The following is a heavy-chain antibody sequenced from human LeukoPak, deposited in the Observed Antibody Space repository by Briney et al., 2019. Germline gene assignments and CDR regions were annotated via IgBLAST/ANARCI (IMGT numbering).Heavy chain of an antibody. CDR2: TFYRCKWYN. D-gene: IGHD1-1*01. J-gene: IGHJ4*02. Sequence: SQTLSLTCAISGDSVSSNSAAWNWVRQSPERGLEWLGRTFYRCKWYNEYAVSVKGRITINPDTSKNQFSLQVNSVTPDDTAVYYCARGVERIDYWGQGTLVTVSS. V-gene: IGHV6-1*01. CDR1: GDSVSSNSAA. CDR3: ARGVERIDY.